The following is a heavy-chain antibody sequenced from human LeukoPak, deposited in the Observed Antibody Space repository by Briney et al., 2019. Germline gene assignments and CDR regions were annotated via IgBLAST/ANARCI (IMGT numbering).Heavy chain of an antibody. J-gene: IGHJ4*02. CDR2: INAGNGNT. V-gene: IGHV1-3*01. D-gene: IGHD3-10*01. CDR1: GYTFTSYA. CDR3: AREWFVVYYGTGSYPVDY. Sequence: ASVKVSCKASGYTFTSYAMHWVRQAPGQRLEWMGWINAGNGNTKYSQKFQGRATITRDTSARTAYMGRSSVISEHTGVYYCAREWFVVYYGTGSYPVDYWGQGTLVTVSS.